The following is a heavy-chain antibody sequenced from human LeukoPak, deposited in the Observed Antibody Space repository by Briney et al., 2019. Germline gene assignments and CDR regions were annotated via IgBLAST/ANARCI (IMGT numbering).Heavy chain of an antibody. Sequence: GGSLRLSCAASGFTFSSYSMNWVRQAPGKGLEWVSSISSSSSYIYYADPVKGRFTISRDNAKNSLYLQMNSLRAEDTAVYYCARDPYSGTYGDTYYYYMDVWGQGTMVTVSS. D-gene: IGHD1-26*01. CDR2: ISSSSSYI. CDR3: ARDPYSGTYGDTYYYYMDV. CDR1: GFTFSSYS. V-gene: IGHV3-21*01. J-gene: IGHJ6*03.